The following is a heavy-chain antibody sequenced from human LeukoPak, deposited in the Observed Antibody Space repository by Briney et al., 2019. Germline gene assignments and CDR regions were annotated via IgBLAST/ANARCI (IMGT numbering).Heavy chain of an antibody. J-gene: IGHJ4*02. D-gene: IGHD6-13*01. Sequence: PGGSLRLPCAASGFTFSGSAMHWVRQASGKGLEWVGRIRSKANSYATAYAASVKGRFTISRDDSKNTAYLQMNSLKTEDTAVYYCTRLFYSSSQVDYWGQGTLVTVSS. CDR3: TRLFYSSSQVDY. V-gene: IGHV3-73*01. CDR2: IRSKANSYAT. CDR1: GFTFSGSA.